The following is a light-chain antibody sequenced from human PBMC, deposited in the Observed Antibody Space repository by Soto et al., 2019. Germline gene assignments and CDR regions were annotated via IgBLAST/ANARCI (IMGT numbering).Light chain of an antibody. CDR2: EVS. V-gene: IGLV2-14*01. CDR3: SSYTSSGTLVV. CDR1: SSDVGGYNY. Sequence: QSALTQPASVSGSPGQSITISCTGTSSDVGGYNYVSWYQQYPGKAPKLMIYEVSNRPSGVSNRFSGSKSGNTASLTISGLQAEDEADYYCSSYTSSGTLVVFGGGTKLTVL. J-gene: IGLJ2*01.